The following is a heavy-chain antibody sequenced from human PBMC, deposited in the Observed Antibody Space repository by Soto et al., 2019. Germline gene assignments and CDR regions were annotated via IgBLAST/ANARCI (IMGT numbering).Heavy chain of an antibody. CDR3: VRDRGYPDSFDS. V-gene: IGHV3-74*01. CDR2: INSDGTTI. Sequence: GGSLRLSCAASGFNFGPFWMHWVRQAPGKGLVWVSHINSDGTTIVYADSVKGRFTISRDNAKNTLYLQMNSLRVEDTAVYVCVRDRGYPDSFDSWGPGKLVTFSS. J-gene: IGHJ4*03. CDR1: GFNFGPFW. D-gene: IGHD3-22*01.